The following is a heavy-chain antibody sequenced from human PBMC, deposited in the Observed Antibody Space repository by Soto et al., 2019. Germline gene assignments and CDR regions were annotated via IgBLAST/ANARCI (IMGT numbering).Heavy chain of an antibody. CDR2: ISSSSSYT. D-gene: IGHD2-2*01. J-gene: IGHJ2*01. CDR3: ARECYGGGGNAQGNNWYFDL. V-gene: IGHV3-11*05. CDR1: GFTFSDYY. Sequence: QVQLVESGGGLVKPGGSLRLSCAASGFTFSDYYMSWIRQAPGKGLEWVSYISSSSSYTNYADSVKGRFTISRDNAKNSLYLQMNSRRAEDTAVYYCARECYGGGGNAQGNNWYFDLWGRGTPVTVSS.